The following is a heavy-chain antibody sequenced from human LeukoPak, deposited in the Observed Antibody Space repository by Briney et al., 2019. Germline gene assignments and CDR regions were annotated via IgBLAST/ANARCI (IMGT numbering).Heavy chain of an antibody. CDR1: GFTFSNAW. CDR2: IKSKSDGGTT. CDR3: TTCLRENCANDF. J-gene: IGHJ4*02. D-gene: IGHD1-1*01. V-gene: IGHV3-15*01. Sequence: KAGGSLRLXCAASGFTFSNAWMTWVRRAPGKGLQSVGRIKSKSDGGTTDYGAPVKGRFTISRDDSKNTLYLQMNSLKTEDTALYYCTTCLRENCANDFWGQGTLVSVSS.